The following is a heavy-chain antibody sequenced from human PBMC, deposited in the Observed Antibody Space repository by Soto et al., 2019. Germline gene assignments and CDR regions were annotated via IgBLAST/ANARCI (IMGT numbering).Heavy chain of an antibody. CDR2: ISYDGSNK. D-gene: IGHD6-25*01. J-gene: IGHJ6*02. CDR3: AKDKSSGHYYYGMDV. V-gene: IGHV3-30*18. CDR1: GFTFSSYG. Sequence: QVQLVESGGGVVQPGRSLRLSCAASGFTFSSYGMHWVRQAPGKGLEWVAVISYDGSNKYYADSVKGRFTISRDNSKNTLYLQMNSLRAEDTAVYYCAKDKSSGHYYYGMDVWGQGTTVTVSS.